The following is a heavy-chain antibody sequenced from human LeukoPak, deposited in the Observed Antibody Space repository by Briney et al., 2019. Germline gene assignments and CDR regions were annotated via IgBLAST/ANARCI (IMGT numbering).Heavy chain of an antibody. D-gene: IGHD6-13*01. CDR1: GFTFSNAW. J-gene: IGHJ6*03. CDR3: TTEYGIAAAGLYYYYYMDV. Sequence: GGSLRLSCAASGFTFSNAWMSWVRQAPGKGLEWVGRIKSKTDGGTTDYATPVKGRFTISRDDSKNTLYLQMNSLKTEDTAVYHCTTEYGIAAAGLYYYYYMDVWGKGTTVTVSS. V-gene: IGHV3-15*01. CDR2: IKSKTDGGTT.